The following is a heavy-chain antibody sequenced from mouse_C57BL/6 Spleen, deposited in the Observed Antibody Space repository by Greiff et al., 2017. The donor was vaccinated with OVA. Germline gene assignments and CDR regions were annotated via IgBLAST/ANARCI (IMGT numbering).Heavy chain of an antibody. D-gene: IGHD1-1*01. CDR3: ERWTPDYGSSPHWYFYV. CDR1: GYNFTSYW. J-gene: IGHJ1*03. Sequence: VQLQQPGAELVKPGASVKLSCKASGYNFTSYWMHWVKQRPGRGLEWIGRIDPNSGGTKYNEKFKSKATLTVDKPSSTAYMQLSSLTSEASAVYSCERWTPDYGSSPHWYFYVWGTGTTVTVSS. V-gene: IGHV1-72*01. CDR2: IDPNSGGT.